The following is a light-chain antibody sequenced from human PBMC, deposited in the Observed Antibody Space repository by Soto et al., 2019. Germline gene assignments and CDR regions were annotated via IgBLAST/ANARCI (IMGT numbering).Light chain of an antibody. CDR3: QEYKTGPGYN. Sequence: DIQMTQSPSTLSASVGDRVTITCQASQSFGRWLAWYQQKPGKAPELLIYKTSTLERGVPSRFSGSGSGTEFTLTISSLQPDDFATYYCQEYKTGPGYNFGQGTRLEIK. CDR1: QSFGRW. CDR2: KTS. J-gene: IGKJ2*01. V-gene: IGKV1-5*03.